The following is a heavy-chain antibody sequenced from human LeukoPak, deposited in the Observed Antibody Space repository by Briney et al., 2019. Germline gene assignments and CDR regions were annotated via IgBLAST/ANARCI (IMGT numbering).Heavy chain of an antibody. J-gene: IGHJ3*02. V-gene: IGHV3-48*03. CDR1: GLTSSIYE. Sequence: PGRSLRPSCAAAGLTSSIYEMSWVRQAPRKGLEWVSYISSSGSTIYYAVSVKGRFTISRDNAKNSLYLQMNRLRGEDTALYYCGGVGIHLLGAFDIWGQGTMVTVSS. CDR3: GGVGIHLLGAFDI. D-gene: IGHD5-18*01. CDR2: ISSSGSTI.